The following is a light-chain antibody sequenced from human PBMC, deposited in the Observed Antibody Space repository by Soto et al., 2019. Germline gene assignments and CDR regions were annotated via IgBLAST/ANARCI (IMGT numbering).Light chain of an antibody. J-gene: IGKJ1*01. CDR2: GAS. CDR3: QHYNNWPPWT. Sequence: EIVMTQSPATLSVSPGERATLSCRASQSVSSNLAWYQQKPGQAPRLLIYGASTRATGIPARFSGSGSGTEFPLTISSLQSEDFAVYYCQHYNNWPPWTFGQGTTVEIK. CDR1: QSVSSN. V-gene: IGKV3-15*01.